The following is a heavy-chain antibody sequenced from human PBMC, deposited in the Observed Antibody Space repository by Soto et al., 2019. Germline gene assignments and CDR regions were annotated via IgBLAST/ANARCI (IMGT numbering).Heavy chain of an antibody. V-gene: IGHV4-59*08. CDR3: ARHGLVSLRGRVDC. CDR1: GGSITNYY. J-gene: IGHJ6*02. D-gene: IGHD2-21*01. Sequence: QVQLQESGPGLVKPSETLSLTCTVSGGSITNYYCSWFRQPPGKGLEWIGYIQYNGYSAYNLSLKRRVTMSMDTSKSQSSLMLESVPATDTAVYYCARHGLVSLRGRVDCWGQGTRVIVSS. CDR2: IQYNGYS.